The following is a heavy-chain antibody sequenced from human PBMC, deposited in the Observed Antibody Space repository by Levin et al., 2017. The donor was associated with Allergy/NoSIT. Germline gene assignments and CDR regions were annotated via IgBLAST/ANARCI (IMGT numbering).Heavy chain of an antibody. V-gene: IGHV3-9*01. Sequence: TGGSLRLSCAASGYSLGDYAMHWVRQAPGKGLEWVSSISWNSGGIGYADSVKGRFTISRDNAKNSLYLQMNSLRVEDTALYYCVKGSAAAGDLFDFWGQGTLVTVSS. CDR3: VKGSAAAGDLFDF. D-gene: IGHD6-13*01. J-gene: IGHJ4*02. CDR2: ISWNSGGI. CDR1: GYSLGDYA.